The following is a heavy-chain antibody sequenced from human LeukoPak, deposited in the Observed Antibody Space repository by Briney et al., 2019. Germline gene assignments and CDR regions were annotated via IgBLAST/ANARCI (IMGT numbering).Heavy chain of an antibody. Sequence: PGGSLRLSCAASGFTFSSYAMSWVRQAPGKGLEWVSDISGSGGSTYYADSGKGRFTISRDNYKNTLYLQMNSLRAEDTAVYYCAKSGRGVYCSSTRCYDDYWGQGTLVTVSS. V-gene: IGHV3-23*01. CDR2: ISGSGGST. CDR1: GFTFSSYA. CDR3: AKSGRGVYCSSTRCYDDY. D-gene: IGHD2-2*01. J-gene: IGHJ4*02.